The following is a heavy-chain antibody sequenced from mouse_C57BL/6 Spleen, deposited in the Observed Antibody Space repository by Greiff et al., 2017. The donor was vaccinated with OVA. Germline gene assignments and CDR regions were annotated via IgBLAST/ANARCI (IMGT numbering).Heavy chain of an antibody. J-gene: IGHJ3*01. Sequence: EVKLVESGGGLVQPGGSLSLSCAASGFTFTDYYMSWVRQPPGKALEWLGFIRNKANGYTTEYSASVKGRFTISRDNSQSILYLQMNALRAEDSATYYCARYRGSSYEAWFAYWGQGTLVTVSA. CDR2: IRNKANGYTT. CDR1: GFTFTDYY. V-gene: IGHV7-3*01. D-gene: IGHD1-1*01. CDR3: ARYRGSSYEAWFAY.